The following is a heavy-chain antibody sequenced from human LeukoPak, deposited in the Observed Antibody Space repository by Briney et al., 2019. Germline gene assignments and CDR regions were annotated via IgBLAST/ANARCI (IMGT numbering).Heavy chain of an antibody. D-gene: IGHD3-16*02. J-gene: IGHJ4*02. CDR2: INPNSGGT. CDR3: ARGTTPTDYVWGSYRSPTAY. Sequence: ASVKVSCKASGYTFTGYYMHWVRQAPGQGLEWMGWINPNSGGTNYAQKFQGRVAMTRDTSISTAYMELSRLRSDDTAVYYCARGTTPTDYVWGSYRSPTAYWGQGTLVTVSS. CDR1: GYTFTGYY. V-gene: IGHV1-2*02.